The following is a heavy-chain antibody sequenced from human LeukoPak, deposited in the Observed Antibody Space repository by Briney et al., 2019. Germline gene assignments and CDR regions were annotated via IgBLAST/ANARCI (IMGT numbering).Heavy chain of an antibody. Sequence: PGGSLRLSCAASGFTFSNSWIHWVRQAPGKGLVWVSRINSDGTTTNYADSVKGRFTISRDPAKNTLFLQMNSLRAEDTAVYYCARDTAPSYWGQGTLVTVSS. CDR1: GFTFSNSW. CDR2: INSDGTTT. CDR3: ARDTAPSY. J-gene: IGHJ4*02. D-gene: IGHD5-18*01. V-gene: IGHV3-74*01.